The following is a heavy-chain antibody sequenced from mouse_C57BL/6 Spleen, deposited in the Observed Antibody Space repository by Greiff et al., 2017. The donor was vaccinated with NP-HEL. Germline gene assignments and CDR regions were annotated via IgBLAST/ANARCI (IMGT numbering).Heavy chain of an antibody. V-gene: IGHV1-7*01. CDR1: GYTFTSYW. D-gene: IGHD1-1*01. CDR3: ARTGAVVFDY. J-gene: IGHJ2*01. Sequence: QVQLQQSGAELAKPGASVKLSCKASGYTFTSYWMHWVKQRPGQGLEWIGYINPSSGYTKYNQKFKDKATWTADKSSSTAYMQLSSLTYEDSAVYYCARTGAVVFDYWGQGTTLTVSS. CDR2: INPSSGYT.